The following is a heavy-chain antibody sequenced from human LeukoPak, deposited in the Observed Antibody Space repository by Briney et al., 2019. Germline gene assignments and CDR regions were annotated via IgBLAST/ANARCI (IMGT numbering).Heavy chain of an antibody. CDR1: ADIPTELS. CDR3: TTLLVTFGGAVDF. J-gene: IGHJ4*01. V-gene: IGHV1-24*01. D-gene: IGHD3-16*01. CDR2: FDLKLGKQ. Sequence: ASVKVSCKVSADIPTELSIHWVRQAPGKGLEWMGGFDLKLGKQIYAQRFQGRVTVTEATSTETTNLDLSSLTSDDTAMYYCTTLLVTFGGAVDFWGHGTPVTVSS.